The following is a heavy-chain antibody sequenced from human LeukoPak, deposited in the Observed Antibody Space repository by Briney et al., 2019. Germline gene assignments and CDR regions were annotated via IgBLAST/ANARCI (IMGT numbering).Heavy chain of an antibody. J-gene: IGHJ4*02. V-gene: IGHV4-39*07. D-gene: IGHD3-10*01. CDR3: ARARAAYYYGSGSYHDY. CDR2: IYYSGST. CDR1: GGSISSSSYY. Sequence: SETLSLTCTVSGGSISSSSYYWGWIRQPPGKGLEWIGSIYYSGSTYYNPSLKSRVTISVDTSKNQLSLKLSSVTAADTAVYYCARARAAYYYGSGSYHDYWCQGTLVTVSS.